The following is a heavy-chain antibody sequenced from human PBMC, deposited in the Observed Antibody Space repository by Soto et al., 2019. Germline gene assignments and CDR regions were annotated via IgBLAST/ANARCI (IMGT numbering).Heavy chain of an antibody. CDR2: IDPSDSYT. CDR1: GYSFTSYW. CDR3: ATQGHCTNGVCSWNYGMDV. V-gene: IGHV5-10-1*01. D-gene: IGHD2-8*01. Sequence: GESLKISCKGSGYSFTSYWISWVRQMPGKGLEWMGRIDPSDSYTNYSPSFQGHVTISADKSISTAYLQWSSLKASDTAMYYCATQGHCTNGVCSWNYGMDVWGQGTTVTVSS. J-gene: IGHJ6*02.